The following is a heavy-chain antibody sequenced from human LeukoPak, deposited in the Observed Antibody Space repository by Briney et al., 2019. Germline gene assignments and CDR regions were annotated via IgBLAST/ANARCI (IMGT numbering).Heavy chain of an antibody. CDR2: IIPIFGTA. D-gene: IGHD1-26*01. CDR3: ARGKWELGVGGAFDI. J-gene: IGHJ3*02. Sequence: SVKVSCKASGGTFSSYAISWVRQAPGQGLEWMGGIIPIFGTANYAQKFQGRVTITTDESTSTAYMELSSLRPEDTAVYYCARGKWELGVGGAFDIWGQGTMVTVSS. CDR1: GGTFSSYA. V-gene: IGHV1-69*05.